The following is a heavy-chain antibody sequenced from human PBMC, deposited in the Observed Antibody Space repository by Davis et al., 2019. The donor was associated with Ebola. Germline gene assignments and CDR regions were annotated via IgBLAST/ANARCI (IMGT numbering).Heavy chain of an antibody. V-gene: IGHV1-69*04. CDR3: ARDGLDTAMGYYYYYGMDV. J-gene: IGHJ6*02. CDR1: GGTFSSYA. D-gene: IGHD5-18*01. Sequence: SVKVSCKASGGTFSSYAISWVRQAPGQGLEWMGRIIPILGIANYAQKFQGRVTITADKSTSTAYMELSSLRSEDTAVYYCARDGLDTAMGYYYYYGMDVWGQGTTVTVSS. CDR2: IIPILGIA.